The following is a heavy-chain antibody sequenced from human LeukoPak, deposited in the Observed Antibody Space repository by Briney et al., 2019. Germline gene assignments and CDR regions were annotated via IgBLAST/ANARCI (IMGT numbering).Heavy chain of an antibody. CDR1: GYSFSNYW. Sequence: GASLKLSFEGSGYSFSNYWIGWVRQMPGKGLEWMGIIYPGDYETRYSPSFQGLVTISVDKSISTAYLQWSSLKASDTAMYYCAIPPGYCGNDCSFDHWGQGTLVTVSS. J-gene: IGHJ4*02. V-gene: IGHV5-51*01. CDR2: IYPGDYET. D-gene: IGHD2-21*02. CDR3: AIPPGYCGNDCSFDH.